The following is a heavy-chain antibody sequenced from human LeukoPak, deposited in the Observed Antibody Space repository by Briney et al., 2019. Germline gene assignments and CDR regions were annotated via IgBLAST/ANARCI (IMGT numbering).Heavy chain of an antibody. D-gene: IGHD2-15*01. CDR2: INSDGSST. J-gene: IGHJ4*02. CDR1: GFTFSSYW. CDR3: AREERGYRSGGSCYLSSFDY. Sequence: GGSPRLSCAASGFTFSSYWMHWVRQAPGKGLVWVSRINSDGSSTSYADSVKGRFTISRDNAKNTLYLQMNSLRAEDTAVYYCAREERGYRSGGSCYLSSFDYWGQGTLVTVSS. V-gene: IGHV3-74*01.